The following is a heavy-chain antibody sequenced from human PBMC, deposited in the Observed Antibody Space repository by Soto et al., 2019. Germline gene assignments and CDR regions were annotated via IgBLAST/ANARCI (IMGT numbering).Heavy chain of an antibody. Sequence: AGGSLRLSCAASGFTFSSYAMSWVLQAPGKGLEWVSAISGSGGSTYYADSVKGRFTISRDNSKNTLYLQMNSLRAEDTAVYYCAKDDDVDTAMVTVPYWGQGTLVTVSS. V-gene: IGHV3-23*01. CDR3: AKDDDVDTAMVTVPY. D-gene: IGHD5-18*01. J-gene: IGHJ4*02. CDR2: ISGSGGST. CDR1: GFTFSSYA.